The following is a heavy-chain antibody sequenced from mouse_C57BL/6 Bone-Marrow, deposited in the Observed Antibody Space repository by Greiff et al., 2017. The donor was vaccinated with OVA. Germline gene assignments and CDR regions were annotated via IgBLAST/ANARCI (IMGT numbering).Heavy chain of an antibody. CDR3: AKQRVYYSNDYAMDY. CDR1: GFSFTSYG. Sequence: QVQLKESGPGLVAPSQSLSITCTVSGFSFTSYGVSWVRQPPGKGLEWLGVIWGDGSTTYHSALLSRLSISKDNSKSQVFLKLNRLQTDDTATYYCAKQRVYYSNDYAMDYWGQGTSVTVSS. D-gene: IGHD2-5*01. V-gene: IGHV2-3*01. J-gene: IGHJ4*01. CDR2: IWGDGST.